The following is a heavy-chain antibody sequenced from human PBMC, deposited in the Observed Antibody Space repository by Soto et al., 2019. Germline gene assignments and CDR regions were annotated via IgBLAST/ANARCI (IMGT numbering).Heavy chain of an antibody. D-gene: IGHD3-3*02. Sequence: EVQMVESGGGLVQPGRSLRLSCAASGFTFDDYGMHWVRQAPGKGLEWVSSITWNSGNRGYADSVRGRFTISRDDAKNFLFLQMNSLRAEDTALYYCARESAYSIYHYMDLWGKGTTVTVSS. CDR2: ITWNSGNR. J-gene: IGHJ6*03. CDR1: GFTFDDYG. V-gene: IGHV3-9*01. CDR3: ARESAYSIYHYMDL.